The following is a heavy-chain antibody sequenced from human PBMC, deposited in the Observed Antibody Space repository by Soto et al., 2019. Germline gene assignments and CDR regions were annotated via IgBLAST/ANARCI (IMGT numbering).Heavy chain of an antibody. CDR2: IYHRGST. V-gene: IGHV4-4*02. CDR3: ARDSLWFGDHYGMDV. Sequence: PSETLSLTCAVSGGSISSSNWWSWVRQPPGKGLEWIGEIYHRGSTNYNPSLKSRVTISVDKSKNQFSLKLSSVTAADTAVYYCARDSLWFGDHYGMDVWGQGTTVTVSS. CDR1: GGSISSSNW. J-gene: IGHJ6*02. D-gene: IGHD3-10*01.